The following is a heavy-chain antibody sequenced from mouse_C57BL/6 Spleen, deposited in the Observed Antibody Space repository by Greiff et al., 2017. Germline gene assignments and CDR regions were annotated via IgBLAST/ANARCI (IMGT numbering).Heavy chain of an antibody. V-gene: IGHV1-82*01. CDR1: GYAFSSSW. Sequence: QVQLQQSGPELVKPGASVKISCKASGYAFSSSWMNWVKQRPGKGLEWIGRIYPGDGDTNYNGKFKGKATLTADKSSSTAYMQLSSLTSEDSAVYFCARRHYYGSSLYAMDYWGQGTSVTVSS. D-gene: IGHD1-1*01. J-gene: IGHJ4*01. CDR3: ARRHYYGSSLYAMDY. CDR2: IYPGDGDT.